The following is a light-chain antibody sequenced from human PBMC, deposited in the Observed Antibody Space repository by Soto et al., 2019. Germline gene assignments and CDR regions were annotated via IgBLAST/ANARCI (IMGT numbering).Light chain of an antibody. CDR2: AAS. V-gene: IGKV1-27*01. CDR3: QKYSSVPV. J-gene: IGKJ3*01. CDR1: QGIRNF. Sequence: DIQMTQSPTSLSASVGDRVTITCRASQGIRNFVAWYQQKPGKAPKLLIYAASTLQSGVPSRFSVIGSGTDFTLTINSLQPEDVATYSCQKYSSVPVFGPGTKVEIK.